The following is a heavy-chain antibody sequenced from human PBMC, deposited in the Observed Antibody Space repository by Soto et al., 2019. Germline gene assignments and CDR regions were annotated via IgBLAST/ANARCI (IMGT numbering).Heavy chain of an antibody. D-gene: IGHD3-10*01. Sequence: QVQLVQSGAEVKKPGASVKVSCKASGYTFTSYGISWVRQAPGQGLEWMGWISAYNGNTNYAQKLQGRVTMTTDTSTCTAYMELRSLRSDDTAVYYCARDYYGSGSYYTPYYYYGMDVWGQGTTVTVSS. J-gene: IGHJ6*02. CDR1: GYTFTSYG. CDR2: ISAYNGNT. CDR3: ARDYYGSGSYYTPYYYYGMDV. V-gene: IGHV1-18*01.